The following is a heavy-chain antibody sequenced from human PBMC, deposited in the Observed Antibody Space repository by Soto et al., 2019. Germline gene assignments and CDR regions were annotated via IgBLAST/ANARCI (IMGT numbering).Heavy chain of an antibody. Sequence: EVQLVESGGGLVQTGGSLRLSCAASGFTFSTYNMNWVRQAPGKGLEWVSYISSKSGTTYYADSVKGRFTISRDNAKNSLYLQVNSLRDEDTAVYYCARGGDHFDYWGQGTLFTVSS. V-gene: IGHV3-48*02. J-gene: IGHJ4*02. D-gene: IGHD7-27*01. CDR3: ARGGDHFDY. CDR2: ISSKSGTT. CDR1: GFTFSTYN.